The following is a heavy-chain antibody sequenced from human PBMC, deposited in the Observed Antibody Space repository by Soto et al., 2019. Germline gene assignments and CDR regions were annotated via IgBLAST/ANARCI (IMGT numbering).Heavy chain of an antibody. D-gene: IGHD3-22*01. J-gene: IGHJ4*02. Sequence: PSEALSLTCAVSGGSISSSNWWSWIRQPPGKGLEWIGEINHSGSTNYNPSLKSRVTISVDTSKNQFSLKLSSVTAADTAVYYCARTKYYYDSSGYGAQFDYWGQGTLVTVSS. CDR1: GGSISSSNW. V-gene: IGHV4-4*02. CDR2: INHSGST. CDR3: ARTKYYYDSSGYGAQFDY.